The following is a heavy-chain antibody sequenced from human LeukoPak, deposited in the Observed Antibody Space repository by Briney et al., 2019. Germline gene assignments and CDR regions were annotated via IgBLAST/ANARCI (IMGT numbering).Heavy chain of an antibody. V-gene: IGHV3-48*02. CDR2: ISSSSSTI. Sequence: GGSLRLSCAASGFTFSSYSMNWVRQAPGKGLEWVSYISSSSSTIYYAGSVKGRFTISRDNAKNSLYLQMNSLRDEDTAVYYCARGSSTVTTKFDYWGQGTLVTVSS. D-gene: IGHD4-11*01. CDR3: ARGSSTVTTKFDY. J-gene: IGHJ4*02. CDR1: GFTFSSYS.